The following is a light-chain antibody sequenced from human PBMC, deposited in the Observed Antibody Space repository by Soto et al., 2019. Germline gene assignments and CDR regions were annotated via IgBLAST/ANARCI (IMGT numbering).Light chain of an antibody. J-gene: IGKJ2*01. CDR3: LQDYNYPYT. Sequence: AIEMTQSPSSLSASVGDRVTITCRASQGIRNDLGWYQQKPGKAPKFLTYDASSLQSGVPSRFSGSGSGTDFTLTISSLQPEDFATYYCLQDYNYPYTFGQGTKLEIK. CDR2: DAS. CDR1: QGIRND. V-gene: IGKV1-6*01.